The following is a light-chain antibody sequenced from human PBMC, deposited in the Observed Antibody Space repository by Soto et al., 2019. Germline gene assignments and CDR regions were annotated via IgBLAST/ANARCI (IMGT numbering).Light chain of an antibody. Sequence: DIQMTQSPSSLSASVGDRVTITCRASQGISSYLGWYQQKPGKAPKLLIYKASTLKSGVPSRFSGSGSGTEFTLTISSLQPDDFATYYCQHYNSYSEAFGQGTKVDIK. CDR1: QGISSY. CDR2: KAS. CDR3: QHYNSYSEA. V-gene: IGKV1-5*03. J-gene: IGKJ1*01.